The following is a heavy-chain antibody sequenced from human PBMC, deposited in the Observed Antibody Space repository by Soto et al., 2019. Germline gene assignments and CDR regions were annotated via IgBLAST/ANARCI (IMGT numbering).Heavy chain of an antibody. CDR3: ARERGEELEEGNWFDP. CDR1: GFTFSSYS. CDR2: ISSSSSYI. V-gene: IGHV3-21*01. J-gene: IGHJ5*02. Sequence: GSLRLSCAASGFTFSSYSMNWVRQAPGKGLEWVSSISSSSSYIYYADSVKGRFTISRDNAKNSLYLQMNSLRAEDTAVYYCARERGEELEEGNWFDPWGQGTLVTVSS. D-gene: IGHD1-1*01.